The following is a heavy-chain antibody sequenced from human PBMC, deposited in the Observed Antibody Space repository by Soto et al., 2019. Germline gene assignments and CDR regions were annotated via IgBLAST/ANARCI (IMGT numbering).Heavy chain of an antibody. CDR1: GYTFSDYY. D-gene: IGHD1-1*01. J-gene: IGHJ4*02. CDR3: AREPATAKPEGVDF. CDR2: INPNSGGT. Sequence: ASVKVSRKASGYTFSDYYIHWVRQAPGQGLEWMGWINPNSGGTKYAPKFQGGVTMTRETSITTAYMELSRLRSGDTAVYYCAREPATAKPEGVDFWGQGTLVTVSS. V-gene: IGHV1-2*02.